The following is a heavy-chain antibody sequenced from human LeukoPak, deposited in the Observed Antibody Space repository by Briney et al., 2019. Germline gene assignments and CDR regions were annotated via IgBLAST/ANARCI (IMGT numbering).Heavy chain of an antibody. V-gene: IGHV3-33*03. Sequence: GGSLRLSCAASGFTFSNYGIHWVRQAPGKGLEWVAVVWYDGSNKYYAESVMGRFTVSRDKSKNMVYLEMNSLRAEDTAVYYCAKDSHTFYYGSGSYSYGMDVWGQGTTVTVSS. CDR3: AKDSHTFYYGSGSYSYGMDV. CDR1: GFTFSNYG. J-gene: IGHJ6*02. D-gene: IGHD3-10*01. CDR2: VWYDGSNK.